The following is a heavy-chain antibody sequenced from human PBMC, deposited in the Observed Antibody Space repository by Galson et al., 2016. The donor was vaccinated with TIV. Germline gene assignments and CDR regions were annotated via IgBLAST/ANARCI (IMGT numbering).Heavy chain of an antibody. V-gene: IGHV3-33*01. J-gene: IGHJ6*02. CDR3: AREAFSTHNSYGFDV. CDR2: IWYDGSTK. D-gene: IGHD3-3*02. Sequence: SLRLSCATSGFTLGGYGLHWVRQAPGKGPEWVAIIWYDGSTKFYGDSVTGRFTISRDTSTKTLYLQMNSLRVEDTGVYYCAREAFSTHNSYGFDVWGPGTPVTVSS. CDR1: GFTLGGYG.